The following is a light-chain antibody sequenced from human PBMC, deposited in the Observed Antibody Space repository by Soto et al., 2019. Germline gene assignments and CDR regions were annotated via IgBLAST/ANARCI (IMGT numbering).Light chain of an antibody. CDR2: EVS. CDR1: SSDVGSYII. CDR3: SSFAGDGYWV. Sequence: QSVLTQPASVSGSPGRSISISCTGTSSDVGSYIIVSWYQQKSGEAPKLIISEVSKRPSGVSARFFGSKSGNTASLTISELRPEDEADYYCSSFAGDGYWVFGGGTKLTVL. J-gene: IGLJ3*02. V-gene: IGLV2-23*02.